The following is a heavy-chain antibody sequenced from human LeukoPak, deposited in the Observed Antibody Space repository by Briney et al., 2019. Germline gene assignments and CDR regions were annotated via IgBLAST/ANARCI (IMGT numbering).Heavy chain of an antibody. V-gene: IGHV1-69*05. D-gene: IGHD1-26*01. Sequence: GSSVKVSCKASGGTFSSYVISWVRQAPGQGLEWMGGIIPIFGTANYAQKFQGRVTITTDESTSTAYMELSSLRSEDTAVYYCARGRLPGNSGSYWWFDPWGQGTLVTVSS. CDR1: GGTFSSYV. CDR2: IIPIFGTA. CDR3: ARGRLPGNSGSYWWFDP. J-gene: IGHJ5*02.